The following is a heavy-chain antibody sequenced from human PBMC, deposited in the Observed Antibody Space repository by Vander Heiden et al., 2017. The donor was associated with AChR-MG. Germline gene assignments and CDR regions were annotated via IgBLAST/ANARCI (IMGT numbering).Heavy chain of an antibody. CDR2: LSASDDRT. V-gene: IGHV3-23*01. CDR1: GFTVSRSA. J-gene: IGHJ3*02. Sequence: EMQLLESGGGLVQPGGSLRLSCVAAGFTVSRSAMRWGRQAPGKGLEWVSDLSASDDRTYYAESVKGRFTISRDNSKNTLYLQMNSLRAEDTALYYCAKRTYYDNDYVQKSEAFDIWGQGTMVTVSS. D-gene: IGHD3-16*01. CDR3: AKRTYYDNDYVQKSEAFDI.